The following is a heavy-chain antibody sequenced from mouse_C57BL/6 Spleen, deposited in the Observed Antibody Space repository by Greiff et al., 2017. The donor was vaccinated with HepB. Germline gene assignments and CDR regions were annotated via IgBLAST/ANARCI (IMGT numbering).Heavy chain of an antibody. CDR1: GYTFTSYW. D-gene: IGHD2-4*01. CDR2: IDPSDSET. CDR3: ARWDYDGFAY. J-gene: IGHJ3*01. V-gene: IGHV1-52*01. Sequence: VQLQQPGAELVRPGSSVKLSCKASGYTFTSYWMHWVKQRPIQGLEWIGNIDPSDSETHYNQKFKDKATLTVDKSSSTAYMQFSSLTSEDSAVYYCARWDYDGFAYWGQGTLVTVSA.